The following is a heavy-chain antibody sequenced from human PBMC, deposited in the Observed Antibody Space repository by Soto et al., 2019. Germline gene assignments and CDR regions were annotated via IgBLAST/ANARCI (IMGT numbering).Heavy chain of an antibody. CDR3: ARPLYSSFGY. CDR2: INPNSGGT. J-gene: IGHJ4*02. CDR1: GYIFTGYY. V-gene: IGHV1-2*02. D-gene: IGHD6-19*01. Sequence: ASVKVSCKASGYIFTGYYMHWVRQAPGQGLEWMGWINPNSGGTNYAQRFQGRVTMTRDTSISTAYMELSRLRYDDTAVYYCARPLYSSFGYWGQGTLVTVSS.